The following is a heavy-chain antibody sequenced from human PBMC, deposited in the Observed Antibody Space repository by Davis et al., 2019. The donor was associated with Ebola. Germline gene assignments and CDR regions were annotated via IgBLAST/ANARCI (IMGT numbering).Heavy chain of an antibody. D-gene: IGHD1-26*01. J-gene: IGHJ4*02. CDR1: GFSFSTYA. CDR2: ISGNGGNT. Sequence: PGGSLRLSCAASGFSFSTYAMAWVRQAPGKGLEWVSSISGNGGNTYYADSVKGRFTISRDNSKNMLYVQMNSLRAEDTAVYYCAKYLGAVGTFNYWGQGTLVTVSS. CDR3: AKYLGAVGTFNY. V-gene: IGHV3-23*01.